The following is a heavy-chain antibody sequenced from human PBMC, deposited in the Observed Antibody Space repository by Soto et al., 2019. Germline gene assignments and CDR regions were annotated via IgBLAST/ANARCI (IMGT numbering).Heavy chain of an antibody. J-gene: IGHJ6*03. CDR3: ARHKSSGSSWYPEWDWYMDV. V-gene: IGHV4-39*01. Sequence: QLQLQESGPGLVKPSETLSLTCTVSGGSISSSSYYWGWIHQPPGKGLEWIGSIYYSGSTYYNPSLKSRVTISVDTSKNQFSLKLSSVTAADTVVYYCARHKSSGSSWYPEWDWYMDVWGKGTKVTV. CDR2: IYYSGST. CDR1: GGSISSSSYY. D-gene: IGHD6-13*01.